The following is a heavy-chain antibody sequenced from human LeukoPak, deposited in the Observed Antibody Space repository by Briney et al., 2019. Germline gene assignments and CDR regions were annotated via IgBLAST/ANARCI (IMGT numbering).Heavy chain of an antibody. CDR2: IYPGDSDT. J-gene: IGHJ6*03. D-gene: IGHD6-19*01. Sequence: GESLKISCKGSGYSFTSYWIGWVRQMPGKGLEWMGIIYPGDSDTRYSPSFQGQVTISADKSISTAYLQWSSLKASDTAMYYCARHAKIAVAGGYYYYYMDVWGKGTTVTVSS. CDR1: GYSFTSYW. V-gene: IGHV5-51*01. CDR3: ARHAKIAVAGGYYYYYMDV.